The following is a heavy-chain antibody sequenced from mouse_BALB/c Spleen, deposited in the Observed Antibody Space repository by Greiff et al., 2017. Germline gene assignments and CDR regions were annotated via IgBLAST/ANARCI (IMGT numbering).Heavy chain of an antibody. CDR3: ARSTMITTWFAY. D-gene: IGHD2-4*01. Sequence: VKLQESGPQLVRPGASVKISCKASGYSFTSYWMHWVKQRPGQGLEWIGMIDPSDSETRLNQKFKDKATLTVDKSSSTAYMQLSSPTSEDSAVYYCARSTMITTWFAYWGQGTLVTVSA. J-gene: IGHJ3*01. CDR2: IDPSDSET. V-gene: IGHV1S126*01. CDR1: GYSFTSYW.